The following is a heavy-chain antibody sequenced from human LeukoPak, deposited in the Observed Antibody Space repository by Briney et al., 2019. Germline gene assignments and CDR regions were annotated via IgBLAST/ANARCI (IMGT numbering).Heavy chain of an antibody. J-gene: IGHJ3*02. V-gene: IGHV4-61*02. D-gene: IGHD2-2*01. CDR2: IYISGST. CDR3: ARDGPAGYCSSTSCPILGAFDI. Sequence: PSQTLSLTCTVSGGSISSGSYYWSWIRQPAGKGLEWIGRIYISGSTNYNPSLKSRVTISADTSKNQFSLKLSSVTAADTAVYYCARDGPAGYCSSTSCPILGAFDIWGQGTMVTVSS. CDR1: GGSISSGSYY.